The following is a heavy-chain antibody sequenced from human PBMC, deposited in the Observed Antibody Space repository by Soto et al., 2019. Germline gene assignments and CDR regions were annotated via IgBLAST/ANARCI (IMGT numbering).Heavy chain of an antibody. CDR2: ISSSSTYI. Sequence: EVQLVESGGGLVKPGGSLRLSCAASGFTFRSYSMNWVRQAPGKGLEWVSVISSSSTYIYYADSLRGRFTISRDDAENSLYLQVKSLRAEDTAVYYCARAIAAAGTRGGFVIWGQGTMVTVSS. V-gene: IGHV3-21*01. CDR1: GFTFRSYS. D-gene: IGHD6-13*01. J-gene: IGHJ3*02. CDR3: ARAIAAAGTRGGFVI.